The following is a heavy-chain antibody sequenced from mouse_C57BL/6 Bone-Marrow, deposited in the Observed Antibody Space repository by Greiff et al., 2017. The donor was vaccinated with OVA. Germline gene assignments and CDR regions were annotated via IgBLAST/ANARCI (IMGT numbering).Heavy chain of an antibody. CDR3: ATARYYYGSYYFDY. J-gene: IGHJ2*01. CDR1: GFSLTSYG. D-gene: IGHD1-1*01. Sequence: VQLQQSGPGLVQPSQSLSITCTVSGFSLTSYGVHWVRQSPGKGLEWLGVIWRGGSTDSNAAFMSRLSITKDNSKSQVFFKMNSLQADDTAIYYCATARYYYGSYYFDYWGQGTTLTVSS. CDR2: IWRGGST. V-gene: IGHV2-5*01.